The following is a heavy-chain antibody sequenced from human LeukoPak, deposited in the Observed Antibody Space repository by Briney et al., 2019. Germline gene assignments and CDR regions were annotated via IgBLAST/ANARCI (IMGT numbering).Heavy chain of an antibody. CDR2: IYYSGST. CDR3: ASGITEMATTSSPAGAFDI. Sequence: SETLSLTCTVSGGSISGGDYYWSWIRQPPGKGLEWIGYIYYSGSTYYNPSLKSRVTISVDTSKNQFSLKLSSVTAADTAVYYCASGITEMATTSSPAGAFDIWGQGTMVTVSS. D-gene: IGHD5-24*01. V-gene: IGHV4-30-4*01. CDR1: GGSISGGDYY. J-gene: IGHJ3*02.